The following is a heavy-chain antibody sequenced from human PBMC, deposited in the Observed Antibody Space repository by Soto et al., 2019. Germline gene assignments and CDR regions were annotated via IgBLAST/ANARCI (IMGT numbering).Heavy chain of an antibody. Sequence: GESLKISCKGSGYSFTSYWIGWVRQMPGKGLEWMGIIYPGDSDTRYSPSFQGQVTISADKSISTAYLQWSSLKASDTAMYYCARQYYDSSGYYNWFDPWGQGTLVTVSS. CDR3: ARQYYDSSGYYNWFDP. D-gene: IGHD3-22*01. CDR2: IYPGDSDT. J-gene: IGHJ5*02. CDR1: GYSFTSYW. V-gene: IGHV5-51*01.